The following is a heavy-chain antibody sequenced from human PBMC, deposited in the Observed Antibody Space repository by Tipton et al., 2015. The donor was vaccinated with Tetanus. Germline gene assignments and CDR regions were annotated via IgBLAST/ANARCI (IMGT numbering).Heavy chain of an antibody. D-gene: IGHD6-19*01. CDR1: GLSIEWEW. CDR3: ARESRSVPGSV. CDR2: IKPDGSEK. V-gene: IGHV3-7*01. J-gene: IGHJ4*02. Sequence: SLRLSCAGSGLSIEWEWMSWVRQAPGKGLEWVANIKPDGSEKSYVDSVRGRFTISRDNAQSSLYLQMDSLRVEDAGVYHCARESRSVPGSVWGQGTLVTVSS.